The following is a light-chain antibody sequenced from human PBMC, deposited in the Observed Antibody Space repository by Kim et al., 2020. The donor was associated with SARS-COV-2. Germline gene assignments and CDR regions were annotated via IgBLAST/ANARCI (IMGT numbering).Light chain of an antibody. Sequence: GQSITISCTGSSSDVGTYNDVSWYQHHPGKVPKVILYEASKRPSGISNLFSGSKSGNTASLTISGLQAEDEADYYCCSYAGSNTFVFGGGTQLTVL. J-gene: IGLJ2*01. CDR2: EAS. CDR3: CSYAGSNTFV. V-gene: IGLV2-23*02. CDR1: SSDVGTYND.